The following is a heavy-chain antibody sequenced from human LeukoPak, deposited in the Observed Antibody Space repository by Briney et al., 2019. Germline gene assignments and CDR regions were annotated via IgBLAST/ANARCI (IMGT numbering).Heavy chain of an antibody. V-gene: IGHV4-34*01. D-gene: IGHD3-16*01. Sequence: PSETLSLTCAVYGGSFSGYYWSWLRQPPGKGLEWIGEINHSGSTNYNPSLKSRVTISVHTSKNQFSLKLSSVTAADTDVYYCARPLRRAEYAFDIWGQGTMVTVSS. CDR2: INHSGST. J-gene: IGHJ3*02. CDR3: ARPLRRAEYAFDI. CDR1: GGSFSGYY.